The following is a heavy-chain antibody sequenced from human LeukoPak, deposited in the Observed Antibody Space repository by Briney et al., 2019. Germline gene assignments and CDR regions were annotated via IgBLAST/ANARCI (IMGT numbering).Heavy chain of an antibody. J-gene: IGHJ4*02. CDR2: IRYDGSNK. CDR3: ARDRSYCFDY. V-gene: IGHV3-30*02. CDR1: QFTFNAHG. Sequence: PGGSLRLSCAASQFTFNAHGMHWVRQAPGKGLEWVAYIRYDGSNKYYADSVKGRFTISRDNSKNTLSLQMNSLRPEDTAVYYCARDRSYCFDYWGQGTLVTASS. D-gene: IGHD6-13*01.